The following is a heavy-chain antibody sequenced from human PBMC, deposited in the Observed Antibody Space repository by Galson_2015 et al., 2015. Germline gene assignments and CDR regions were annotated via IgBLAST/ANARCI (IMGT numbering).Heavy chain of an antibody. CDR1: GYSFTSDW. Sequence: QCGAEVKKPGESLKISCKGSGYSFTSDWIGWVRQMPGKGLGWMGIIYPGDSDTRYSPSFQGQVTISADKSISTAYPQWSSLKASDTAMYYCARRDGYSYGYYCYWGQGTLVTVSS. J-gene: IGHJ4*02. CDR3: ARRDGYSYGYYCY. CDR2: IYPGDSDT. V-gene: IGHV5-51*03. D-gene: IGHD5-18*01.